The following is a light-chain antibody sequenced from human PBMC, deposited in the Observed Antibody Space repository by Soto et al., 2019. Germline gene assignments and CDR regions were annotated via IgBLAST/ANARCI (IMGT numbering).Light chain of an antibody. V-gene: IGKV3-20*01. J-gene: IGKJ4*01. CDR3: QQYGSPPTLT. CDR2: GAS. CDR1: QSVSYN. Sequence: EIVMTQSPVTLSVSPGERATLSCRASQSVSYNLAWYQQKPGQAPRLLIYGASRRAPGIPERFSGSGSGTDFTLTISRLEPEDFAVYYCQQYGSPPTLTFGGGTKVDNK.